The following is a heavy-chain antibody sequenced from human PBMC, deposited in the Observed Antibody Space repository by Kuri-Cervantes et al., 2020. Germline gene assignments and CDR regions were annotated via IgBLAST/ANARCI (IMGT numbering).Heavy chain of an antibody. CDR1: GFTFSDYY. D-gene: IGHD3-10*01. Sequence: GESLKISCAASGFTFSDYYMSWIRQAPGKGLEWVSYISSSGSTIYYADSVKGRFTISRDNAKNSLYLQMNSLRADDTAVYYCASAYYGSGSPIYGMDVWGQGTTVTVSS. J-gene: IGHJ6*02. V-gene: IGHV3-11*01. CDR2: ISSSGSTI. CDR3: ASAYYGSGSPIYGMDV.